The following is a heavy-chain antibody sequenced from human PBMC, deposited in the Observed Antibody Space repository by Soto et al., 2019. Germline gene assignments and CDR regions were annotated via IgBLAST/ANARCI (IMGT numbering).Heavy chain of an antibody. V-gene: IGHV4-34*01. CDR1: GESFSGHI. J-gene: IGHJ6*02. Sequence: SETLSLTCAVYGESFSGHIWTWIRQTPGKGLQWIGQINHSGSASYNPSLKSRVTISVHTSNNQFSLELSSVTAADTAVYYCAREGGYCSSTSCYHARYYYYGMDVWGQGTTVTVSS. CDR2: INHSGSA. CDR3: AREGGYCSSTSCYHARYYYYGMDV. D-gene: IGHD2-2*01.